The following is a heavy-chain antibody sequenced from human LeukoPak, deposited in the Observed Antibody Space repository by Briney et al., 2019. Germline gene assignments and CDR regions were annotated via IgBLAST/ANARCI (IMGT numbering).Heavy chain of an antibody. CDR1: GFTFSSYW. J-gene: IGHJ4*02. Sequence: GGPLRLSCAASGFTFSSYWMHWVRQAPGRGLVWVSRINSDGTIIGYADSVKGRFTISRDNAKNTLYLQMNSLRADDTAVYYCARSMYCGGDCYYYFDYWGQGTLVTVAS. V-gene: IGHV3-74*01. D-gene: IGHD2-21*02. CDR2: INSDGTII. CDR3: ARSMYCGGDCYYYFDY.